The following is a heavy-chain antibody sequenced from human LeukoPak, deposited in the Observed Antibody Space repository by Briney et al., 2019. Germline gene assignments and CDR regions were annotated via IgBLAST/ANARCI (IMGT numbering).Heavy chain of an antibody. CDR3: ARGQTPVTN. CDR1: GFTFSSYW. J-gene: IGHJ4*02. V-gene: IGHV3-7*01. CDR2: IKQDGSEK. D-gene: IGHD4-17*01. Sequence: PGGSLRLSCAASGFTFSSYWMSWVGQAPGKGLEWVANIKQDGSEKYYLDSVKGRFTISRDNAKNSLYLQMNSLRAEDREVYYCARGQTPVTNWGQGTLVTVPS.